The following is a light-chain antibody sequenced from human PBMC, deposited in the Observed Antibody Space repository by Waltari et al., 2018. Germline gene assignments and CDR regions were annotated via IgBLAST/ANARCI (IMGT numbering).Light chain of an antibody. V-gene: IGLV3-10*01. CDR1: ALPQKS. CDR3: HSTDSSGNHRV. Sequence: SYELTQPPSVSVSPGQTARLPCPGDALPQKSLYWYQQKSGQAPVLVIYEDKKRPSGIPERFSASTSGTMTTLTISGAQVEDEGDYYCHSTDSSGNHRVFGGGTKLTVL. J-gene: IGLJ2*01. CDR2: EDK.